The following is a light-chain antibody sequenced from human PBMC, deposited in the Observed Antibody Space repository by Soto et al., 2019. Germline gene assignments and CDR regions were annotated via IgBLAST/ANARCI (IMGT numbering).Light chain of an antibody. CDR2: GAF. CDR3: QQYNNWPRT. V-gene: IGKV3D-15*01. CDR1: PSVTNY. J-gene: IGKJ1*01. Sequence: EIVLTQSPGTLSLSPGERATLSCRASPSVTNYLAWYQQKPGQPPRLLIYGAFSRAAGIPARFSGSGSGTEFTLTIDSLQSEDFAVYYCQQYNNWPRTFGQGTKVDIK.